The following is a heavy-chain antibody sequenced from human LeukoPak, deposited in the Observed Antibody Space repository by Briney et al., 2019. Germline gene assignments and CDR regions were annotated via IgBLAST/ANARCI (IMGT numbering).Heavy chain of an antibody. V-gene: IGHV4-39*07. CDR3: ARVSGSYHPFDY. CDR2: IYYSGST. Sequence: PSETLSLTCTVSGGSISSSSYYWGWIRQPPGKGLEWIGSIYYSGSTYYNPSLKSRVTISVDTSKNQFSLKLSSVTAADTAVYYCARVSGSYHPFDYWGQGTLVTVSS. J-gene: IGHJ4*02. CDR1: GGSISSSSYY. D-gene: IGHD1-26*01.